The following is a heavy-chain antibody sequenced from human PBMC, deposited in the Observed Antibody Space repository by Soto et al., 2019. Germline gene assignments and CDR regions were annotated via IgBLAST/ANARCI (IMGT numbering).Heavy chain of an antibody. V-gene: IGHV4-59*08. Sequence: QVQLQESGPGLVQPSKTLSLTCTVSGGSISSYYWSWIRQPPGKELQYIGYIYYSESTNYNPSLKSRVTISDDTSTNQFSLTLSSVTAADTAVYDCARGWWEREGYVMDVW. J-gene: IGHJ6*01. CDR2: IYYSEST. D-gene: IGHD1-26*01. CDR3: ARGWWEREGYVMDV. CDR1: GGSISSYY.